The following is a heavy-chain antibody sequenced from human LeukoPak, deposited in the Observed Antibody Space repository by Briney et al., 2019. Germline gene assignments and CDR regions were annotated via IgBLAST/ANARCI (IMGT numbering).Heavy chain of an antibody. Sequence: SETLSLTCSVSGGSISSYYWSWIRQPAGKGLEWIGCIYTSGSTNYNPSLKSRVTMSVDTSKNQFSLKLSSVTAADTAVYYCARELGDGSGYYFDYWGQGTLVTVSS. CDR1: GGSISSYY. CDR2: IYTSGST. CDR3: ARELGDGSGYYFDY. D-gene: IGHD3-10*01. V-gene: IGHV4-4*07. J-gene: IGHJ4*02.